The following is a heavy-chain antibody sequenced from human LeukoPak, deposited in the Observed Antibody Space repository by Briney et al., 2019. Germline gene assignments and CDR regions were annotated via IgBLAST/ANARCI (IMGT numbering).Heavy chain of an antibody. CDR2: IYTSGST. CDR3: AGFRERITMVRGVPAPLDY. J-gene: IGHJ4*02. Sequence: SETLSLNCTVSGGSISSYYWSWIRQPAGKGLEGIGRIYTSGSTNYNPSLKSRATMSVDTSKNTFSLKLSSVTAADTAVYYCAGFRERITMVRGVPAPLDYWGQGTLVTVSS. D-gene: IGHD3-10*01. V-gene: IGHV4-4*07. CDR1: GGSISSYY.